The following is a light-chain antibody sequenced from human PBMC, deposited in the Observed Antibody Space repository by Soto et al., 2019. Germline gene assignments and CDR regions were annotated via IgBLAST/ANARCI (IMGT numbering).Light chain of an antibody. CDR1: QSVSSN. CDR3: QQYDSSSVT. CDR2: ATS. V-gene: IGKV3-20*01. Sequence: EIVLTQSPGTLSLSPGERATLSCRASQSVSSNLAWYQQKPGQAPRLLIYATSNRATGIPDRFSGSGSGRDFTLTIDRLEPEDFAVYYCQQYDSSSVTFGQGTRLEIK. J-gene: IGKJ5*01.